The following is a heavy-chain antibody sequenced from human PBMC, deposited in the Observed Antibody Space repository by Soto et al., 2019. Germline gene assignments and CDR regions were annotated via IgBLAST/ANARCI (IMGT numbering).Heavy chain of an antibody. V-gene: IGHV1-3*01. J-gene: IGHJ5*02. D-gene: IGHD1-1*01. CDR3: ARAPRLTQLSA. CDR1: GYTFTTSG. Sequence: ASVKVSCKASGYTFTTSGMHWVRQAPGQGLEWVGWINGVNGNTKYSQKFQDRVTITRDSSASTAYMELSGLTSDDTGVFYCARAPRLTQLSAWGQGTPVTVSS. CDR2: INGVNGNT.